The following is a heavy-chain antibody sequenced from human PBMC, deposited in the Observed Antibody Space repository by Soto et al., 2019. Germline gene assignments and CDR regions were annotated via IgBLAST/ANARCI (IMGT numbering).Heavy chain of an antibody. CDR3: ARIIEYSSSRVRRESDSYYYYGMDV. Sequence: GSGPTLVNPTQTLTLTCTFSGFSLSTSGMCVSWIRQPPGKALEWLALIDWDDDKYYSTSLKTRLTISKDTSKNQVVLTMTNMDPVDTATYYCARIIEYSSSRVRRESDSYYYYGMDVWGQGTTVTVSS. J-gene: IGHJ6*02. CDR1: GFSLSTSGMC. V-gene: IGHV2-70*01. D-gene: IGHD6-6*01. CDR2: IDWDDDK.